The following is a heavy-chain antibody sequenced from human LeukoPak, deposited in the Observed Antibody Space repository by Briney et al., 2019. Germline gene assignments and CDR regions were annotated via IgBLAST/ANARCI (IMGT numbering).Heavy chain of an antibody. J-gene: IGHJ4*02. Sequence: GGSLRLSCAASGFSFSNYWFRWVRQAPGEGLVWVSRTNEHGTIINYADSVKGRFTIFRDNAKNTLYLQMNSLRTEDSALYYCVVDLSGSADYWGQGTLVTVSS. V-gene: IGHV3-74*01. CDR1: GFSFSNYW. D-gene: IGHD3-10*01. CDR2: TNEHGTII. CDR3: VVDLSGSADY.